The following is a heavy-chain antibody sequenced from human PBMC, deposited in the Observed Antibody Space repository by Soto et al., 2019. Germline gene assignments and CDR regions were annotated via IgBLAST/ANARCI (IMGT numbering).Heavy chain of an antibody. D-gene: IGHD2-8*01. V-gene: IGHV1-18*04. CDR3: ARDLYPLAYYFDF. Sequence: GASVKVSCKASGYTFTNHGISWVRQAPGQGLEWLGWISGHNGNTKYAQRLKGRVTMTADTSTSTAYTELRSLRSDDTAVYYCARDLYPLAYYFDFWGQGTLVTVSS. CDR1: GYTFTNHG. CDR2: ISGHNGNT. J-gene: IGHJ4*02.